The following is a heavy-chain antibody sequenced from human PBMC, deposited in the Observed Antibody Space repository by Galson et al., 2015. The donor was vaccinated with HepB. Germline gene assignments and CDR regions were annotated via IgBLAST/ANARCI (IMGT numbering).Heavy chain of an antibody. V-gene: IGHV1-46*01. CDR1: GYTFTSYY. CDR2: INPSGGST. Sequence: SVKVSCKASGYTFTSYYMHWVRQAPGQGLEWMGIINPSGGSTSYAQKFQGRVTMTRDTSTSTVYMELSSLRSEDTAVYYCAREEMDYYDSSGTDYWGQGTLVTVSS. J-gene: IGHJ4*02. CDR3: AREEMDYYDSSGTDY. D-gene: IGHD3-22*01.